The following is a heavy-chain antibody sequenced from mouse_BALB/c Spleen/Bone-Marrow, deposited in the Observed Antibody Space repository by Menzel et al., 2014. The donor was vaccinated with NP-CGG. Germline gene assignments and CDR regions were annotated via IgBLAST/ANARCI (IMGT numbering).Heavy chain of an antibody. CDR2: INPDSRTI. D-gene: IGHD1-1*01. CDR1: GFDFSRYW. J-gene: IGHJ2*01. CDR3: ARPDYYSYLNY. Sequence: EVKLVESGGGLVQPGGSLKLSCAASGFDFSRYWMSWVRQAPGKGLEWIGEINPDSRTINYSPSLKDKYIISRDNAKNTLYLRLNKVRSEDTALYYCARPDYYSYLNYWGQGTTLTVSS. V-gene: IGHV4-1*02.